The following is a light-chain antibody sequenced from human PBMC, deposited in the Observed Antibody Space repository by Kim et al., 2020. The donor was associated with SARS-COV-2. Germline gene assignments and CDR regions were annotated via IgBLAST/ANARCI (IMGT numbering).Light chain of an antibody. Sequence: IQMTQSPSSLSASVGDRVTITCRASQSISNYLNWYQQRPGKAPKVLIYAASILQSGVPSRFSGSGSGTDFTLTISSLQPEDLETYNCKQSKSVFSEYTLGQGTKRKIK. CDR3: KQSKSVFSEYT. CDR1: QSISNY. J-gene: IGKJ2*01. CDR2: AAS. V-gene: IGKV1-39*01.